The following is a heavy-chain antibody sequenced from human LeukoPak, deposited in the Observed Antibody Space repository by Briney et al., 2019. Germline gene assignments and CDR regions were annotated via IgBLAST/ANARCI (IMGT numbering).Heavy chain of an antibody. V-gene: IGHV4-34*01. Sequence: SETLSLTCVVYGESLSGYYLSWIRQPPGTGQEWIGEIDRRGTTYSNPSLKSRVTFSVDTSKNQFSLKLSSVTVADTSIYYCVRHLYWDGIDIWGQGTMVTVSS. CDR2: IDRRGTT. J-gene: IGHJ3*02. CDR3: VRHLYWDGIDI. CDR1: GESLSGYY. D-gene: IGHD2-8*02.